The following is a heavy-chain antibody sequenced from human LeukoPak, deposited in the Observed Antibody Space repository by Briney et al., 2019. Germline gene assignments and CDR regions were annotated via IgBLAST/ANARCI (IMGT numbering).Heavy chain of an antibody. V-gene: IGHV3-48*03. J-gene: IGHJ4*02. D-gene: IGHD1-26*01. CDR1: RFTFSIYE. Sequence: GGSLRLSCAASRFTFSIYEMNWVRQAPGKGLEWVSYISSGGSTMHYADSVKGRFTISRDNAKNSLYLQMNSLRAEDTAVYSCARMGEGYYFDYWGQGTLVTVSS. CDR3: ARMGEGYYFDY. CDR2: ISSGGSTM.